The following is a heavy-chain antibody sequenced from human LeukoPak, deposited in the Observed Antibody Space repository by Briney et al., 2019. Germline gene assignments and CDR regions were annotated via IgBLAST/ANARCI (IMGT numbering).Heavy chain of an antibody. CDR2: IYTSGST. V-gene: IGHV4-61*02. J-gene: IGHJ4*02. D-gene: IGHD3-22*01. CDR3: ARVVYDSTSGGFDY. CDR1: GGSISSGSYY. Sequence: SETLSLTCTVSGGSISSGSYYWSWIRQPAGKGLEWIGRIYTSGSTNYNPSLKSRVTISVDTSKNQFSLKLSSVTAADTAVYYCARVVYDSTSGGFDYWGQGTLVTVSS.